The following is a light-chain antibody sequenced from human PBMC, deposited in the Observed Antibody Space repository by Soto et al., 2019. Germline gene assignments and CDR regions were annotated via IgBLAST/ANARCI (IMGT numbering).Light chain of an antibody. CDR2: AAS. CDR3: QQSYNTPRYT. V-gene: IGKV1-39*01. Sequence: DIPMTPSPSSLSASIGDRVTITCRASQPISTSLNWFQQKSGLVPKLLIYAASRLPSGVPSRFSGGGSGTDFTLTISGLQPEDFATYFCQQSYNTPRYTFGQGTKLEMK. CDR1: QPISTS. J-gene: IGKJ2*01.